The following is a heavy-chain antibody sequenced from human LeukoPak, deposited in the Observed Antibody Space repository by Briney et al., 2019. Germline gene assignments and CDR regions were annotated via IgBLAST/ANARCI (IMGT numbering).Heavy chain of an antibody. D-gene: IGHD2-8*01. J-gene: IGHJ4*02. CDR3: AREQYCTNGVCYPPFFDY. V-gene: IGHV3-23*01. Sequence: GGSLRLSCAASGFTFSSYAMSWVRQAPGKGLEWVSAISGSGGSTYYADSVKGRFTISRDNSKNTLYLQMNSLRAEDTAVYYCAREQYCTNGVCYPPFFDYWGQGTLVTVS. CDR2: ISGSGGST. CDR1: GFTFSSYA.